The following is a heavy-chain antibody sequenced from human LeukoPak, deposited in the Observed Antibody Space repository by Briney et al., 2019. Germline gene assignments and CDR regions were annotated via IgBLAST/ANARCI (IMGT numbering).Heavy chain of an antibody. V-gene: IGHV3-30*02. CDR1: GFTFITYD. CDR3: AKDYYYGSGSPYY. Sequence: GGSLRLSCAASGFTFITYDMHWVRQAPGKGLEGVASIRYDGSNTYYADSVKGRLTISRDNSKNTLYLQMSSLRADDTALYYCAKDYYYGSGSPYYWGQGTLVTVSS. J-gene: IGHJ4*02. CDR2: IRYDGSNT. D-gene: IGHD3-10*01.